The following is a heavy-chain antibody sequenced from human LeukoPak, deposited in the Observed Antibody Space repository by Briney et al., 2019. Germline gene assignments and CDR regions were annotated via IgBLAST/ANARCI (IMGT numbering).Heavy chain of an antibody. Sequence: GGSLRLSCAASGFTFSSYAMSWVRQAPGKGLEWVSAISGSGGSTYYADSVKGRFTISRDNSKNTLYLQMNNLRAEDTAVYYCAKDLTKARRELLPLDYWGQGTLVTVSS. CDR2: ISGSGGST. V-gene: IGHV3-23*01. CDR3: AKDLTKARRELLPLDY. J-gene: IGHJ4*02. D-gene: IGHD1-26*01. CDR1: GFTFSSYA.